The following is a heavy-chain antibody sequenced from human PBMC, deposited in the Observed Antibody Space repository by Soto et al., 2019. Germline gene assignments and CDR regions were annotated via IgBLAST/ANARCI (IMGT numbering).Heavy chain of an antibody. J-gene: IGHJ6*02. CDR3: ARQAGYYYGMDV. D-gene: IGHD6-25*01. Sequence: GGSLRLSCAASGFTLSDYYMTWIRQAPGKGLEWISYISSSTYTKYADSVKGRFTISRDNAKNSVHLQMNSLRADDTSVYYCARQAGYYYGMDVWGQGTTVTVSS. CDR2: ISSSTYT. V-gene: IGHV3-11*06. CDR1: GFTLSDYY.